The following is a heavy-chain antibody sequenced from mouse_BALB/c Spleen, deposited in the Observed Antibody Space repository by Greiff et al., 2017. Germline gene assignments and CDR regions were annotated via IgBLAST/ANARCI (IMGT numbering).Heavy chain of an antibody. CDR3: ARSGYYVPYYFDY. V-gene: IGHV3-2*02. CDR2: ISYSGST. D-gene: IGHD2-3*01. CDR1: GYSITSDYA. Sequence: ESGPGLVKPSQSLSLTCTVTGYSITSDYAWNWIRQFPGNKLEWMGYISYSGSTSYNPSLKSRISITRDTSKNQFFLQLNSVTTEDTATYYCARSGYYVPYYFDYWGQGTTLTVSS. J-gene: IGHJ2*01.